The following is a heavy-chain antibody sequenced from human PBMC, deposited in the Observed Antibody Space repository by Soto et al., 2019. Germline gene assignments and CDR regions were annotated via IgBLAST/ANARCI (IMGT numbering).Heavy chain of an antibody. D-gene: IGHD4-17*01. CDR2: ISYDGSNK. Sequence: QVQLVESGGGVVQPGRSLRLSCAASGFTFSSYAMHWVRQAPGKGLEWVAVISYDGSNKYYADSVKGRFTISRDNSKNTLYLQMNSLRAEDTAVYYCARDPTVTPYYYYYGMDVWGQGTTVTVSS. CDR1: GFTFSSYA. CDR3: ARDPTVTPYYYYYGMDV. J-gene: IGHJ6*02. V-gene: IGHV3-30-3*01.